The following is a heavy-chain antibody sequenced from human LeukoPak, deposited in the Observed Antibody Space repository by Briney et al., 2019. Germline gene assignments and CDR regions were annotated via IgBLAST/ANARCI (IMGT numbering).Heavy chain of an antibody. CDR3: ARGFCSGGNCRLFDY. CDR2: IHPNSGGT. D-gene: IGHD2-15*01. CDR1: GYTFTHYY. V-gene: IGHV1-2*02. Sequence: EASVKVSCKASGYTFTHYYMHWVRQAPGQGLEWMGWIHPNSGGTKYAQKFQGRVTMTRDTSISTAYMDVSSLRSDDTALYYCARGFCSGGNCRLFDYWGQGTLVTVSS. J-gene: IGHJ4*02.